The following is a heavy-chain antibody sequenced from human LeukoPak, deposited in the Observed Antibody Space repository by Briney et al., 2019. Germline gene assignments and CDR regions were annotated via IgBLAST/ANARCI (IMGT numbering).Heavy chain of an antibody. CDR1: GYSFTSYW. J-gene: IGHJ4*02. V-gene: IGHV5-51*01. CDR3: ARRPGPGYSYAYYFDY. D-gene: IGHD5-18*01. Sequence: PGESLKISCKGSGYSFTSYWIGWVRQMPGKGLEWMVVIYPGDSNIRYSPSFQGRVTISADNSITTAYLQWSSLTASDTAIYYCARRPGPGYSYAYYFDYWGQGALVTVSS. CDR2: IYPGDSNI.